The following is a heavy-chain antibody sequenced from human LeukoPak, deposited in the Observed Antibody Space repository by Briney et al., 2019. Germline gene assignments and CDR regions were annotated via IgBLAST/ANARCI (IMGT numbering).Heavy chain of an antibody. V-gene: IGHV3-7*01. J-gene: IGHJ5*02. CDR3: GRWGISATIDH. D-gene: IGHD7-27*01. CDR1: GFTFSDYW. CDR2: IKKDGSEK. Sequence: GGSLRLSCEVSGFTFSDYWMAWVRQAPGKGREWVANIKKDGSEKTYVDSVKGRLTISRDKARNSVFLQMDSLKGEDTAHYSCGRWGISATIDHWGQGTLVSVSS.